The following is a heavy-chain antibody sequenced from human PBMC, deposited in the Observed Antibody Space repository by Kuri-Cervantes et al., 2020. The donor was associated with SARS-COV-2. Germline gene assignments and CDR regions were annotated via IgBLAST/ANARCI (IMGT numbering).Heavy chain of an antibody. V-gene: IGHV4-34*01. CDR1: GGSFSGYY. CDR2: INHSGST. D-gene: IGHD2-2*01. CDR3: AGSSKYYYYMDV. J-gene: IGHJ6*03. Sequence: GSLRLSCAVYGGSFSGYYWSWIRQPPGKGLEWIGEINHSGSTNYNPSLKSRVTISVDTSKNQLSLKLSSVTAADTAVYYCAGSSKYYYYMDVWGKGTTVTVSS.